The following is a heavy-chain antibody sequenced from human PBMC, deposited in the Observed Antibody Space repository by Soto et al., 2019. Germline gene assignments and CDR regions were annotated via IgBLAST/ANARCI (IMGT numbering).Heavy chain of an antibody. D-gene: IGHD5-12*01. V-gene: IGHV4-4*07. CDR3: ARDTGFGGPAGNYYFDF. J-gene: IGHJ4*02. Sequence: SETLSLTCTVSGGYVNSLYWSWIWQPAGKGLEWIGRIYSSGSTNYNPSLKSRLTMSLDTSKNQVSLTLNSVTAADTAVYYCARDTGFGGPAGNYYFDFWGQGSLVTVSS. CDR1: GGYVNSLY. CDR2: IYSSGST.